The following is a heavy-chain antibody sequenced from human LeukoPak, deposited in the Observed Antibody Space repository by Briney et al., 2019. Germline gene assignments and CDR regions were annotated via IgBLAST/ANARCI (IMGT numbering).Heavy chain of an antibody. CDR1: GGSFSGYY. CDR3: ARAGYSDWFDP. V-gene: IGHV4-34*01. Sequence: SETLSLTCAVYGGSFSGYYWSWIRQPPGKGLEWVGEINHSGSTNYNPSLKSRVTMSADTSKNQFFLKLTSVTAADTAVYYCARAGYSDWFDPWGLGTLVTVSS. D-gene: IGHD6-13*01. J-gene: IGHJ5*02. CDR2: INHSGST.